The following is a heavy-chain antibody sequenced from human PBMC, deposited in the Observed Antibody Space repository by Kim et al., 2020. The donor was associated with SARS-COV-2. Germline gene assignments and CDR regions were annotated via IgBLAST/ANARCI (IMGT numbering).Heavy chain of an antibody. V-gene: IGHV3-49*04. CDR1: GFTFGDYA. CDR2: IRSKAYGGTT. Sequence: GGSLRLSCTASGFTFGDYAMSWVRQAPGKGLEWVGFIRSKAYGGTTEYAASVKGRFTISRDDSKSIAYLQMNSLKTEDTAVYYCTRVDYGDSDYYYHGMDVWGQGTTVTVSS. D-gene: IGHD4-17*01. CDR3: TRVDYGDSDYYYHGMDV. J-gene: IGHJ6*02.